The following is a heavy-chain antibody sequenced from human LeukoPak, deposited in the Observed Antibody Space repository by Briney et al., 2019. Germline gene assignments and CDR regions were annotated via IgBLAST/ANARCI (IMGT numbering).Heavy chain of an antibody. CDR3: ARDSRSYYYGSGSFH. CDR1: GYTFTSYG. Sequence: ASVKVSCKASGYTFTSYGISWVRQAHGQGLEWMGWISAYNGNTNYAQKLQGRVTMTTDTSTSTAYMELRSLRSDDTAVYYCARDSRSYYYGSGSFHWGQGTLVTVSS. D-gene: IGHD3-10*01. CDR2: ISAYNGNT. V-gene: IGHV1-18*01. J-gene: IGHJ4*02.